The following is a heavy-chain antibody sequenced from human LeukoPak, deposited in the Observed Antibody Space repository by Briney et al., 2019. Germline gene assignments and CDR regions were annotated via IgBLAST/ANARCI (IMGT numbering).Heavy chain of an antibody. CDR3: ARLNDRRFGELLPDY. V-gene: IGHV4-30-4*07. D-gene: IGHD3-10*01. CDR2: IHDSGST. CDR1: GVSISSGGYS. Sequence: SETLSLTCAVSGVSISSGGYSWSWIRQTPGKGLEWIAYIHDSGSTYNNPSLKGRLSISIDTSKNQFSLKLNSVTAADTAVYYCARLNDRRFGELLPDYWGQGTLVTVSS. J-gene: IGHJ4*02.